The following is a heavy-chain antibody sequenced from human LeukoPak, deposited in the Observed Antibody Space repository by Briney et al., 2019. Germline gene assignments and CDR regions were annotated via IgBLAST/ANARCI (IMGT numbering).Heavy chain of an antibody. CDR1: GFTFSTYA. D-gene: IGHD1-26*01. CDR3: AKNRGAGSHYYYHMNV. J-gene: IGHJ6*03. V-gene: IGHV3-23*01. Sequence: GGSLRLSCAASGFTFSTYAMSWVRQAGGKGLEWVSLISGSGGGTYYADSVKGRFTISRDNSKNTLYLQLNSLRVEDTAVYYCAKNRGAGSHYYYHMNVWGKGITVTVSS. CDR2: ISGSGGGT.